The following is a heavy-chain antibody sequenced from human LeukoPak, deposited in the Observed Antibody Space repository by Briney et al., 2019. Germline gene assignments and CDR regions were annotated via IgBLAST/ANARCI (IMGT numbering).Heavy chain of an antibody. V-gene: IGHV4-39*01. CDR2: IYYSGST. CDR1: GGSISSSSYY. CDR3: ARHNVVYYDSSGSFDY. D-gene: IGHD3-22*01. Sequence: SETLSLTCTVSGGSISSSSYYWGWIRQPPGKGLEWTGSIYYSGSTYYNPSLKSRVTISVDTSKNQFSLKLSSVTAADTAVYYCARHNVVYYDSSGSFDYWGQGTLVTVSS. J-gene: IGHJ4*02.